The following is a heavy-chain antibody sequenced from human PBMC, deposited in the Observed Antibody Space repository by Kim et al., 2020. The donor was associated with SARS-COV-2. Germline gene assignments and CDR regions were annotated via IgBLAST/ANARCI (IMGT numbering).Heavy chain of an antibody. V-gene: IGHV1-8*01. CDR1: GYTFTSYD. Sequence: ASVKVSCKASGYTFTSYDINWVRQATGQGLEWMGWMNPNSGNTGYAQKFQGRVTMTRNTSISTAYMELSSLRSEDTAVYYCARVSSSWYGLSHGMDVWGQGTTVTVSS. CDR2: MNPNSGNT. CDR3: ARVSSSWYGLSHGMDV. D-gene: IGHD6-13*01. J-gene: IGHJ6*02.